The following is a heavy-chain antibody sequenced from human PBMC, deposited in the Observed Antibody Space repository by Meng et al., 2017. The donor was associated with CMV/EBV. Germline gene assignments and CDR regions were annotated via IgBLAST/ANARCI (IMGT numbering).Heavy chain of an antibody. CDR2: INHSGST. J-gene: IGHJ4*02. Sequence: LRLSCAVYGGSFSGYYWSWSRQPPGKGLEWIGEINHSGSTNYNPSLKSRVPISVDTSKNQFSLKLSSVTAADTAVYYCAGAALAAAGTGCDYWGQGTLVTVPS. CDR1: GGSFSGYY. D-gene: IGHD6-13*01. CDR3: AGAALAAAGTGCDY. V-gene: IGHV4-34*01.